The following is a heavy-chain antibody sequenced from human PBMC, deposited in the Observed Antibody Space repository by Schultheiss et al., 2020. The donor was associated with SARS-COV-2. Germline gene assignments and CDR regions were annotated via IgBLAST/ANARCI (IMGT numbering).Heavy chain of an antibody. CDR1: GFTFSSYG. D-gene: IGHD2-21*01. Sequence: GGSLRLSCAASGFTFSSYGMHWVRQAPGKGLEWVGRIRSKTDGGTVEYAAPVKDRFFISRDDSKNTLYLQMNSLYTEDTAVYYCTTVPGFCGVTDCRWGQGALVTVSS. CDR3: TTVPGFCGVTDCR. V-gene: IGHV3-15*01. J-gene: IGHJ4*02. CDR2: IRSKTDGGTV.